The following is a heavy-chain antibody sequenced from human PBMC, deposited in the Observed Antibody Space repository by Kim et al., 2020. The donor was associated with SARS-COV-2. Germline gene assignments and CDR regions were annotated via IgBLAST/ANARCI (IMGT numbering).Heavy chain of an antibody. CDR2: I. CDR3: AREGIDGYNDY. Sequence: ISYADSVKGRFTISRDNAKNSLYLQMNSLRAEDTAVYYCAREGIDGYNDYWGQGTLVTVSS. V-gene: IGHV3-21*01. J-gene: IGHJ4*02. D-gene: IGHD5-12*01.